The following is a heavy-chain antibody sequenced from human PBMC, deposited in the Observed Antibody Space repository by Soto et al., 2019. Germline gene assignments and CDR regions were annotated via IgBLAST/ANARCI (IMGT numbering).Heavy chain of an antibody. J-gene: IGHJ3*02. V-gene: IGHV4-4*07. Sequence: SETRSLTRTVSGGSISSYCWSWISQPAGKGLEWIGRIYTSGITNYNPSLKSRVTMSVDTTKNQFSLKLSSVTAADTAVYYCARYLGESSSPHDAFDICGQRSMVTVSS. CDR3: ARYLGESSSPHDAFDI. D-gene: IGHD6-6*01. CDR1: GGSISSYC. CDR2: IYTSGIT.